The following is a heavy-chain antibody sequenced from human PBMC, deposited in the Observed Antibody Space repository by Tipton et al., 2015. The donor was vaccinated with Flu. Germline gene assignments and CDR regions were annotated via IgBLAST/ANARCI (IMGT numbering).Heavy chain of an antibody. CDR1: GFRFSSYW. D-gene: IGHD2-2*01. CDR2: IKQDGSEK. Sequence: AASGFRFSSYWMSWVRQAPGKGLEWVANIKQDGSEKNYVDSVKGQFTISRDNAKNSLYLQMNSLRAEDTAVYYCARGGCSSTSCYYYYYGLDVWGQGTTVTVSS. J-gene: IGHJ6*02. CDR3: ARGGCSSTSCYYYYYGLDV. V-gene: IGHV3-7*01.